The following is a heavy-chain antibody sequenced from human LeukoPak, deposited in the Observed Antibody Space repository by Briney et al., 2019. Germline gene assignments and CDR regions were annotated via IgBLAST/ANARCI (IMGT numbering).Heavy chain of an antibody. J-gene: IGHJ5*02. Sequence: GGSLRLSCAASGFTFSSYGMSWVRQAPGKGLEWVSTISGSGGSTYYADSVKGRFTISRDNSKNTLYLQMNSLRAEDTAVYYCARGDKQLVFNRNKGGFDPWGQGTLVTVSS. CDR3: ARGDKQLVFNRNKGGFDP. CDR2: ISGSGGST. V-gene: IGHV3-23*01. CDR1: GFTFSSYG. D-gene: IGHD6-13*01.